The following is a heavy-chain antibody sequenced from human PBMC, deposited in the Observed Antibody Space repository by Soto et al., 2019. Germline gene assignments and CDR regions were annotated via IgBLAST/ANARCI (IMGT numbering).Heavy chain of an antibody. D-gene: IGHD3-22*01. CDR3: ARERNSGYYRTVDY. J-gene: IGHJ4*02. V-gene: IGHV3-30-3*01. CDR1: GFTFRSYD. Sequence: HPGGSLRLSCAGSGFTFRSYDMHWVRQAPGKGLEWVGVMSFDGGKIYYADSLKGRFTISRDNSKNTLYLQINSLRVEDTSVYYCARERNSGYYRTVDYWGQGTLVTVS. CDR2: MSFDGGKI.